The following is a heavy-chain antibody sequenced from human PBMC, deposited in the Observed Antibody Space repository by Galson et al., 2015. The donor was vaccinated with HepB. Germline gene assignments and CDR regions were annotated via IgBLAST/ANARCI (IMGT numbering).Heavy chain of an antibody. D-gene: IGHD3-10*01. CDR1: GFTFSSFA. J-gene: IGHJ6*02. Sequence: SLRLSCAASGFTFSSFAMSWVRQAPGKGLEWVSVISGSGGSTYYADSVKGRFSISRDNSKNTLYVQMNSLRAEDTAVYYCAKSGGGSERTKYGMDVRGQGTTVTVSS. V-gene: IGHV3-23*01. CDR3: AKSGGGSERTKYGMDV. CDR2: ISGSGGST.